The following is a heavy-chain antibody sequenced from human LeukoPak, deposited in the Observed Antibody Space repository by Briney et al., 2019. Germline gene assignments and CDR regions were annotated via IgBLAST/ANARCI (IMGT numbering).Heavy chain of an antibody. CDR1: GGSMYNYY. Sequence: SETLSLTCTVSGGSMYNYYWTWIRQSAGKGLEWIGRIYTSESTYYNPSLKSRVTMSIDTSKNQFSLKLSSVTAADTAIYYCARARAAANTYADYRGQGTLVTVSS. CDR3: ARARAAANTYADY. CDR2: IYTSEST. J-gene: IGHJ4*02. V-gene: IGHV4-4*07. D-gene: IGHD3-16*01.